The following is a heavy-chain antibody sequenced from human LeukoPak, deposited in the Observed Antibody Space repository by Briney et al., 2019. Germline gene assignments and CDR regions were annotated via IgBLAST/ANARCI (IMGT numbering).Heavy chain of an antibody. CDR1: GGSFSGYY. CDR3: AREVTHRKRNYYYYYMDV. CDR2: INHSGST. D-gene: IGHD5-24*01. Sequence: PSETLSLTCAVYGGSFSGYYWSWIRQPPGKGLEWIGEINHSGSTNYNPSLKSQVTISVDTSKNQFSLKLSSVTAADTAVYYCAREVTHRKRNYYYYYMDVWGKGTTVTVSS. V-gene: IGHV4-34*01. J-gene: IGHJ6*03.